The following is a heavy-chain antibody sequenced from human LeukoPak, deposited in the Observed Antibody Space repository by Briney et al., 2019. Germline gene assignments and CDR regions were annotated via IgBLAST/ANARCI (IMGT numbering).Heavy chain of an antibody. V-gene: IGHV1-18*01. CDR3: ARSRGYDSSGYYPTSYYFDY. CDR2: ISAYNGNT. Sequence: ASVKVSCKASGYTFTSYGIRWVRQAPGQGLEWMGWISAYNGNTNYAQKPQGRVTMTTDTSTSTAYMELRGLRSDDTAVYYCARSRGYDSSGYYPTSYYFDYWGQGTLVTVSS. D-gene: IGHD3-22*01. CDR1: GYTFTSYG. J-gene: IGHJ4*02.